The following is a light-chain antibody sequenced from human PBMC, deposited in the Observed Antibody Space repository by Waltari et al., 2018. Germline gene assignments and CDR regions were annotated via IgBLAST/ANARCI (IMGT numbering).Light chain of an antibody. CDR3: TSYSITYV. J-gene: IGLJ1*01. Sequence: QSALTQPASISGSPGQSITISCTGSSSDIGGNNYVSWYQHHPNTAPKLLIYDVSERPSGVSDRFSGSKSGNTASLTISGLQAEDEADYFCTSYSITYVFGGGTKVTVL. CDR1: SSDIGGNNY. V-gene: IGLV2-14*03. CDR2: DVS.